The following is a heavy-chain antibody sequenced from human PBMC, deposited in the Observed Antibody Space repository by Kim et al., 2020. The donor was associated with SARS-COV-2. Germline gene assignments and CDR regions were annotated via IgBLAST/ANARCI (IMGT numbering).Heavy chain of an antibody. J-gene: IGHJ5*02. D-gene: IGHD3-10*01. CDR1: GGSISSSSYY. V-gene: IGHV4-39*01. CDR3: ARRAYYYGSGSYLGYNWFDP. CDR2: IYYSGST. Sequence: SETLSLTCTVSGGSISSSSYYWGWIRQPPGKGLEWIGSIYYSGSTYYNPSLKSRVTISVDTSKNQFSLKLSSVTAADTAVYYCARRAYYYGSGSYLGYNWFDPWGQGTLVTVSS.